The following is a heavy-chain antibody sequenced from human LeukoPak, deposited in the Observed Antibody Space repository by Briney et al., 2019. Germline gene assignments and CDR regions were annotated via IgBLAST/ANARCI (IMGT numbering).Heavy chain of an antibody. CDR1: GYTFSRYG. J-gene: IGHJ4*02. V-gene: IGHV1-2*06. Sequence: ASVKVSCKTSGYTFSRYGFSWVRQAPGQGLEWMGRINPNSGGTNYAQKFQGRVTMTRDTSISTAYMELSRLRSDDTAVYYCARDFERPDYWGQGTLVTVSS. CDR3: ARDFERPDY. CDR2: INPNSGGT.